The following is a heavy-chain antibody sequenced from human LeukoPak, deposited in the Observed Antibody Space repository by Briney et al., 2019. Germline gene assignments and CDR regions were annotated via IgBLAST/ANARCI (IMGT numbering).Heavy chain of an antibody. CDR3: ARGLPRTEWTMVRGPKAIDY. CDR1: GGSISSGGYY. J-gene: IGHJ4*02. CDR2: IYYSGST. Sequence: SETLSLTCTVSGGSISSGGYYWSWIRQHSGKGLEWIGYIYYSGSTYYNPSLKSRVTISVDTSKNQFSLKLSSVTAADTAVYYCARGLPRTEWTMVRGPKAIDYWGQGTLVTVSS. V-gene: IGHV4-31*03. D-gene: IGHD3-10*01.